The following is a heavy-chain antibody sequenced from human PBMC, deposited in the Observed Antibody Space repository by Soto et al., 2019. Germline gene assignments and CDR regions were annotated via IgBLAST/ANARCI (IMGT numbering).Heavy chain of an antibody. D-gene: IGHD5-12*01. CDR2: ISSSSSTI. CDR1: GFTFSSYS. Sequence: GGSLRLSCAASGFTFSSYSMNWVRQAPGKGLEWVSYISSSSSTIYYADSVKGRFTISRDNAKNSLYLQMNSLRAEDTAVYYCARSVRAGRGYSGYDYDYWGQGTLVTVSS. CDR3: ARSVRAGRGYSGYDYDY. J-gene: IGHJ4*02. V-gene: IGHV3-48*01.